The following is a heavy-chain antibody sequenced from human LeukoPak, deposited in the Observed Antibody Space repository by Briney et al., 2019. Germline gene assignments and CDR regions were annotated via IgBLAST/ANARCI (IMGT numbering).Heavy chain of an antibody. Sequence: GWSLRLSCAASGFTFSSYARSWVRQAPGKGLEWVSAISGSGGSTYYADSVKGRFTISRDNSKNTLYLQMNSLRAEDTAVYYCAKDPAYYDSSGYYSTMDYFDYWGQGTLVTVSP. D-gene: IGHD3-22*01. J-gene: IGHJ4*02. CDR2: ISGSGGST. CDR3: AKDPAYYDSSGYYSTMDYFDY. V-gene: IGHV3-23*01. CDR1: GFTFSSYA.